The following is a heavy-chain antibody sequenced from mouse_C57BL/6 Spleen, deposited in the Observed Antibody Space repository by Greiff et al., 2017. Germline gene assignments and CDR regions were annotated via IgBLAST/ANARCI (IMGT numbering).Heavy chain of an antibody. Sequence: QVQLQQPGAELVMPGASVKLSCKASGYTFTSYWMHWVKQRPGQGLEWIGEIDPSDSYTNYNQKFKGKSTLTVDKSSSTAYMQLSSLTSEDSAVYYCARSSPITTVVPYWYFDVWGTGTTVTVSS. CDR2: IDPSDSYT. V-gene: IGHV1-69*01. D-gene: IGHD1-1*01. CDR1: GYTFTSYW. J-gene: IGHJ1*03. CDR3: ARSSPITTVVPYWYFDV.